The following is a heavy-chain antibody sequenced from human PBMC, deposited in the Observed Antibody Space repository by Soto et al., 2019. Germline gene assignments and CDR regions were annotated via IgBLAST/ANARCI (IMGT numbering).Heavy chain of an antibody. V-gene: IGHV3-13*01. CDR1: GFTFSSYD. J-gene: IGHJ4*02. CDR2: IGTAGDT. Sequence: PGGSLRLSCAASGFTFSSYDMHWVRQATGKGLEWVSAIGTAGDTYYPGSVKGRFTISRENAKNTLYLQMNSLRAEDTAVYYCARADVVVPAAMWGYYFDYRGQGTLVTVSS. CDR3: ARADVVVPAAMWGYYFDY. D-gene: IGHD2-2*01.